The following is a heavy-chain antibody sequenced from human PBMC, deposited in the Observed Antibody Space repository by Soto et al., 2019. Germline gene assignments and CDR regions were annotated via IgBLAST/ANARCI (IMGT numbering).Heavy chain of an antibody. Sequence: QPGGSLRLSCAASGFTFSSYAMSRVRQAPGKGLEWVSAISGSGGSTYYADSVTGRFTISRDNSKNTLYLQMNSLRAEDTAVYYCAKAPRGSYSYYFDYWGQGTLVTVSS. V-gene: IGHV3-23*01. J-gene: IGHJ4*02. D-gene: IGHD1-26*01. CDR2: ISGSGGST. CDR1: GFTFSSYA. CDR3: AKAPRGSYSYYFDY.